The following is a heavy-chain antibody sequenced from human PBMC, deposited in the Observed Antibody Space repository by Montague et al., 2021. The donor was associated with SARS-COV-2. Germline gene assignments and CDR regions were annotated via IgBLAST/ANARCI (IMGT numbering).Heavy chain of an antibody. V-gene: IGHV3-30*04. CDR3: ARDLESTGYFDPYYYHGMDV. CDR2: ISHEGSYK. Sequence: SRRFSCAASGFPFSSYALHLFRQAPGKGLEWVADISHEGSYKYYADSVKGRFTISRDNSKNTLYLNMNSLRAEDTALYYCARDLESTGYFDPYYYHGMDVWGQGTTVTVSS. CDR1: GFPFSSYA. D-gene: IGHD3-9*01. J-gene: IGHJ6*02.